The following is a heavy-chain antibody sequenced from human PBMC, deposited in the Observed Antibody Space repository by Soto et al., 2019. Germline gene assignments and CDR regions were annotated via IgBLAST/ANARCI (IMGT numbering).Heavy chain of an antibody. CDR1: GGSISSSSYY. Sequence: QLQLQESDPGLVKPSETLSLTCTVSGGSISSSSYYWGWIRQPPGKGLEWIGSIYYSGSTYYNPSLKSRVTISVDTSKNQFSLKLSSVTAADTAVYYCARGPSIVVVPSWFDPWGQGTLVTVSS. J-gene: IGHJ5*02. CDR3: ARGPSIVVVPSWFDP. V-gene: IGHV4-39*01. D-gene: IGHD2-15*01. CDR2: IYYSGST.